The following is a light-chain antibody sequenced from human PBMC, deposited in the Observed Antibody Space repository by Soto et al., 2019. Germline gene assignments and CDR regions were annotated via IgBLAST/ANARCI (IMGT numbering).Light chain of an antibody. V-gene: IGKV3-11*01. J-gene: IGKJ5*01. CDR1: QSIHTS. CDR3: QQRNVLPPIP. CDR2: DST. Sequence: ILTQSPATLSLSPGERATLSCRASQSIHTSLAWYQQKSGKPPRLVIYDSTLRANGVPDRFGGSRSGTEFTLTINSLEPEDFAVYYCQQRNVLPPIPFGQGTRLEIK.